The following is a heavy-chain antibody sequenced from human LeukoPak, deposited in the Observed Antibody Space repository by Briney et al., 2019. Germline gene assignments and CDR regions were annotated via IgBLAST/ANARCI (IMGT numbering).Heavy chain of an antibody. V-gene: IGHV3-66*01. CDR3: ARSHSSSWLYYFEY. D-gene: IGHD6-13*01. CDR1: GFTVSSNY. Sequence: GGSLRLSCAASGFTVSSNYMSWVRQAPGKELEWVSVIYSGGSTQYADSVKGRFAISRDNSKKTLYLQMDSLRAEDTAVYYCARSHSSSWLYYFEYWGQGTLVTVSS. CDR2: IYSGGST. J-gene: IGHJ4*02.